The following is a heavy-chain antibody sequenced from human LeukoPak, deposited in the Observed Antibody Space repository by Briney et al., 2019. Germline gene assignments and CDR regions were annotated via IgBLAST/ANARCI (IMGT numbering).Heavy chain of an antibody. CDR2: ISWNSGSI. V-gene: IGHV3-9*01. Sequence: GGSLRLSCAASGFTFDDYAMHWVRQAPGKGLEWVSGISWNSGSIGYADSVKGRFTISRDNARNSLYLQMNSLRAEDTALYYCAKDRAAAGSLDYWGQGTLVTVSS. D-gene: IGHD6-13*01. CDR1: GFTFDDYA. J-gene: IGHJ4*02. CDR3: AKDRAAAGSLDY.